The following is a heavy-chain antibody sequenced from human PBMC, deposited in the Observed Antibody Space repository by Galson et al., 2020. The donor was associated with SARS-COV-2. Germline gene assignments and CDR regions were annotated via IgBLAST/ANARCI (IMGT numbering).Heavy chain of an antibody. CDR3: ARDGIVGATTGLDY. D-gene: IGHD1-26*01. Sequence: GGSLRLSCAASGFTFSSYGMHWVRQAPGKGLEGEAVIWYDGSNKYYADSVKGRFTISRDNSKNTLYLQMNSLRAEDTAVYYCARDGIVGATTGLDYWGQGTLVTVSS. J-gene: IGHJ4*02. CDR1: GFTFSSYG. CDR2: IWYDGSNK. V-gene: IGHV3-33*01.